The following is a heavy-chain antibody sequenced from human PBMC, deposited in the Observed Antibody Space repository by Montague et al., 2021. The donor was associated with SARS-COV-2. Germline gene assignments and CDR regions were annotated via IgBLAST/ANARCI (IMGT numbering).Heavy chain of an antibody. CDR3: ASSGGYYYYYQGVDV. CDR2: INDSGIT. D-gene: IGHD3-10*01. Sequence: SETLSLTCAVHGDSFIGYYWGWIRQPPGKGLQWIGEINDSGITNRYPSFKSRATISVDSSKKEFSLTLRSVTAADTGVYYCASSGGYYYYYQGVDVWGQGTTVTVSS. J-gene: IGHJ6*02. CDR1: GDSFIGYY. V-gene: IGHV4-34*04.